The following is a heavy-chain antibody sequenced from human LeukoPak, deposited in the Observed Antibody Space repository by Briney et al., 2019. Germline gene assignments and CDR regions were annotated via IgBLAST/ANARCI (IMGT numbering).Heavy chain of an antibody. CDR3: ARGQHYYGSGRPFDY. CDR1: GGSINSYY. D-gene: IGHD3-10*01. J-gene: IGHJ4*02. V-gene: IGHV4-4*07. CDR2: IYTSGST. Sequence: SETLSLTCTVSGGSINSYYWSWIRQPAGKGLEWIGRIYTSGSTNYNPSLKSRVTMSVDTSKNQFSLKLSSVTAADTAVYYCARGQHYYGSGRPFDYWGQGTLVTVSS.